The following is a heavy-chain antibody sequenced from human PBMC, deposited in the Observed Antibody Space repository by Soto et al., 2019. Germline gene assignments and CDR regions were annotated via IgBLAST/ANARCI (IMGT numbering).Heavy chain of an antibody. CDR1: GYTFTSYD. J-gene: IGHJ6*04. D-gene: IGHD7-27*01. CDR3: AREQGDWGMYV. V-gene: IGHV1-8*01. Sequence: QVQLVQSGAEVKKPGASVKVSCKASGYTFTSYDINWVRQATGQGLEWMGWMNPNSGNTGYAQKFQGRVTMTRNPSISTAYLELSSLISEETAVDYCAREQGDWGMYVWGKGTTVTVSS. CDR2: MNPNSGNT.